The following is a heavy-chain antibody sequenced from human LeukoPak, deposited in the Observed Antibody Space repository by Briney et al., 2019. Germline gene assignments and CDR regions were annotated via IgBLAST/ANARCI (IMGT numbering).Heavy chain of an antibody. D-gene: IGHD1-14*01. CDR3: AREATGRAFDP. J-gene: IGHJ5*02. Sequence: ASVKVSCKASGYNFNDFGVTWVRQAPGQGLEGMGWISALTGDTNYAQKFQGRLTMTTDTSTDTAYMEMRSLRSDDTVVYYCAREATGRAFDPWGQGTLVIVSS. V-gene: IGHV1-18*01. CDR2: ISALTGDT. CDR1: GYNFNDFG.